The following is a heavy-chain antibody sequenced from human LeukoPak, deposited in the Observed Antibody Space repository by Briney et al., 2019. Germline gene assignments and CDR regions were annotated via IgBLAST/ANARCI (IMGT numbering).Heavy chain of an antibody. J-gene: IGHJ5*02. D-gene: IGHD2-2*01. Sequence: SETLSLTCTVSGDSISSGSYYWSWIRQPAGKGLEWIGRLYTSGNTNYNPSLKSRVTISVGSSKNHFSLNLSSVTAADTAVYYCARESSITWGWFDPWGQGTQVTVSS. CDR2: LYTSGNT. CDR1: GDSISSGSYY. V-gene: IGHV4-61*02. CDR3: ARESSITWGWFDP.